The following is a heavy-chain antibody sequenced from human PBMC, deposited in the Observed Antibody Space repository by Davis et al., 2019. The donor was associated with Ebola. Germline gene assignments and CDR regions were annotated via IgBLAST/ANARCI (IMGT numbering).Heavy chain of an antibody. D-gene: IGHD4-17*01. CDR3: AKSPYGDYGLVSEFFHH. CDR2: ISATGDSP. CDR1: EFTFSKYE. J-gene: IGHJ1*01. Sequence: PGGSLRLSCVASEFTFSKYEMNWVRQAPGKGLEWVSGISATGDSPYYADSVKGRFTISRDKSNNTLYLQMNSLRAEDMAIYYCAKSPYGDYGLVSEFFHHWGQGTLVTVSS. V-gene: IGHV3-23*01.